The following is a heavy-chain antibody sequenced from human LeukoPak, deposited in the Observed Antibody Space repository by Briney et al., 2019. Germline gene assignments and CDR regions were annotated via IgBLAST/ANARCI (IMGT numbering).Heavy chain of an antibody. CDR2: IFYSGGT. CDR1: GGSISSGDYY. D-gene: IGHD1-26*01. Sequence: SQTLSLTCTVSGGSISSGDYYWSWIRQPPGKGLEWIGYIFYSGGTYYNPSLKSRVTTSVVTSNNQFSLKLRSVTAADTAVYYCARRPIVGSTRDAFDIWGQGTMVTVSS. V-gene: IGHV4-30-4*08. CDR3: ARRPIVGSTRDAFDI. J-gene: IGHJ3*02.